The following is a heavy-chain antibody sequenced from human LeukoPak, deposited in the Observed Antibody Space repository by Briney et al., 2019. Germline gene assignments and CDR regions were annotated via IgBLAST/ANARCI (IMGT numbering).Heavy chain of an antibody. CDR2: INHSGST. D-gene: IGHD5-18*01. V-gene: IGHV4-34*01. CDR1: GGSFSGYY. Sequence: SETLSLTCAVYGGSFSGYYWSWIRQPPGKGLEWIGEINHSGSTNYNPSLKSRVTISVDTSKNQFSLKLSSVIAADTAVYYCARGRYRYGYGDGLDYWGQGTLVTVSS. J-gene: IGHJ4*02. CDR3: ARGRYRYGYGDGLDY.